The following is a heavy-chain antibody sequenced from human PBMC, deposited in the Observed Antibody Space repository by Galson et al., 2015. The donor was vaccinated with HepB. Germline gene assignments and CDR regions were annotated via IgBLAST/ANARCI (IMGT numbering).Heavy chain of an antibody. J-gene: IGHJ4*02. CDR3: TRLGDLSGCSSR. D-gene: IGHD2-2*01. Sequence: SLRLSCAASGFTFSASAIHWVRQASGKGPEWVGRIRSKNNNYATSYVPSLKGRFTISRDDSKNMAYLHMKSLKTEDTAVYYCTRLGDLSGCSSRWGQGTLVTVSS. V-gene: IGHV3-73*01. CDR1: GFTFSASA. CDR2: IRSKNNNYAT.